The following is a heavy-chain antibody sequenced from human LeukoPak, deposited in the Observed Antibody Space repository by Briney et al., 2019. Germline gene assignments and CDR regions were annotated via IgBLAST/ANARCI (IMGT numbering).Heavy chain of an antibody. Sequence: GGSLRLSCAASGFTFSSYGMHWVRQAPGKGLEWVAVISYDGSNKYYADSVKGRFTISRDNSKNTLYLQMNSLRAEDTAVYYCARDGTNWNEFDYWGQGTLVTVSS. CDR1: GFTFSSYG. J-gene: IGHJ4*02. CDR2: ISYDGSNK. D-gene: IGHD1-20*01. V-gene: IGHV3-30*03. CDR3: ARDGTNWNEFDY.